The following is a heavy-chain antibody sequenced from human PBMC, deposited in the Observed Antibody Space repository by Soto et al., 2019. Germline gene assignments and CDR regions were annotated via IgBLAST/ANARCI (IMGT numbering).Heavy chain of an antibody. CDR3: ARDRGFYYDSSGYYYLFWDGNDY. J-gene: IGHJ4*02. CDR2: ISAYNGNT. D-gene: IGHD3-22*01. CDR1: GYTFTSYG. Sequence: QVQLVQSGAEVKKPGASVKVSCKASGYTFTSYGISWVRQAPGQGLEWMGWISAYNGNTNYAQKLQGRVTMTTDTSTSTAYIELRSLRSDDTAVYYCARDRGFYYDSSGYYYLFWDGNDYWGQGTLVTVSS. V-gene: IGHV1-18*04.